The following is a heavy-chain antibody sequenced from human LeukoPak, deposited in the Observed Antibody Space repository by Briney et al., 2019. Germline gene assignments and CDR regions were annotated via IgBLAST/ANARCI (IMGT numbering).Heavy chain of an antibody. Sequence: SETLSLTCAVYGGSFSGYYWSWIRQPPGKGLEWIGEINHSGSTNYNPSLKSRVTISVDTSKNQFSLKLSSVAAADTAVYYCAVITMRGVGYWRQGTLVTVSS. J-gene: IGHJ4*02. CDR3: AVITMRGVGY. V-gene: IGHV4-34*01. D-gene: IGHD3-22*01. CDR1: GGSFSGYY. CDR2: INHSGST.